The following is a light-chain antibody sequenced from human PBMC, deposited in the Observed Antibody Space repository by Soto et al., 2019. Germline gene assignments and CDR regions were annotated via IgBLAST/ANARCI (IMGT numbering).Light chain of an antibody. CDR2: DVS. CDR1: SSDVGSYNR. Sequence: QSALTQPPSVSGSPGQSVAISCTGTSSDVGSYNRVSWYQQPPGTAPKLMIYDVSNRPSGVPERFSGSKSGNTASLTISGLQAEDEADYYCSSYTSSSTDVFGSGTKLTAL. CDR3: SSYTSSSTDV. J-gene: IGLJ1*01. V-gene: IGLV2-18*02.